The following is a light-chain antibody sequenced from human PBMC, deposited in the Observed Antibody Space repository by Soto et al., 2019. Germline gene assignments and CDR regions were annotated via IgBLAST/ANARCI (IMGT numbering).Light chain of an antibody. Sequence: DVVMTQSPLSLPVTLGQPASISCRSSQSLLYTDGNTYLNWFQQRPGQSPRRLIYKVSNRDSGVPDRFSGGGSGTVFSLKINRVEAEDVGVYYWMESTPWPYTFGQGTKLEIK. J-gene: IGKJ2*01. V-gene: IGKV2-30*01. CDR3: MESTPWPYT. CDR1: QSLLYTDGNTY. CDR2: KVS.